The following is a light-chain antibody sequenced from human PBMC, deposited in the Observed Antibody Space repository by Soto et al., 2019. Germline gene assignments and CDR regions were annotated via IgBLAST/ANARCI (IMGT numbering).Light chain of an antibody. CDR3: SSYTSSTTPV. Sequence: QSAPTQPASVSGSPGQSITISCTGTNSDIGGYNYVSWYQQHPGKAPKLIIYEVINRPSGVSNRFSGSKSGSTASLTISGLQAEDEADYYCSSYTSSTTPVFGGGTKLTVL. J-gene: IGLJ3*02. CDR2: EVI. CDR1: NSDIGGYNY. V-gene: IGLV2-14*01.